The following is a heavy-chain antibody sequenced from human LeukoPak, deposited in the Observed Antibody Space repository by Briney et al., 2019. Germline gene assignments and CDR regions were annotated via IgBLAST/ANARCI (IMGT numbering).Heavy chain of an antibody. CDR3: ARIIDDRGGFDY. CDR1: GFTFSSYN. J-gene: IGHJ4*02. V-gene: IGHV3-21*01. CDR2: ISSSSSNI. D-gene: IGHD2-15*01. Sequence: KPGGSLRLSCAASGFTFSSYNINWVRQAPGKGLEWVSYISSSSSNIYYADSVKGRFTISRDNAKNSLYLQMNSLRTEDTAVYYCARIIDDRGGFDYWGQGTLVTVSS.